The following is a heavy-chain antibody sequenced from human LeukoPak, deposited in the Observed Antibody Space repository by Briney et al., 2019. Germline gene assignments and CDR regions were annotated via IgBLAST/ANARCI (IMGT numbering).Heavy chain of an antibody. D-gene: IGHD2-8*01. Sequence: SGPTLVKPTQTLTLTCTFSGFSLSTSGVGVGWIRQPPGKGLEWIGYIYYSGSTNYNPSLKSRVTISLDTSKNQFSLKLSSVTAADTAVYYCARREAVTKRYYFDYWGQGTLVTVS. J-gene: IGHJ4*02. CDR1: GFSLSTSGVG. CDR3: ARREAVTKRYYFDY. CDR2: IYYSGST. V-gene: IGHV4-61*05.